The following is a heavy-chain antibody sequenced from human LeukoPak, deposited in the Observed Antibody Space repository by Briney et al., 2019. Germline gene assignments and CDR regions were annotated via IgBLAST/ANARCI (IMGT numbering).Heavy chain of an antibody. D-gene: IGHD3-3*01. V-gene: IGHV3-48*01. CDR3: ARHSVLRYVQWLVNYYMDV. J-gene: IGHJ6*03. Sequence: GGSLRLSCAASGFTFSSYSMNWVRQAPGKGLEWVSYISSSSSTIYYADSVKGRFTISRDNSKNTLYLQMNSLRAEDTAVYYCARHSVLRYVQWLVNYYMDVWGKGTTVTVSS. CDR1: GFTFSSYS. CDR2: ISSSSSTI.